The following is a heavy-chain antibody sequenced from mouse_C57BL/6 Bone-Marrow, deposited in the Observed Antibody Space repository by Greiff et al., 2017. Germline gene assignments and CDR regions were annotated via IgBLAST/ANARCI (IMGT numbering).Heavy chain of an antibody. Sequence: EVHLVESGGGLVKPGGSLKLSCAASGFTFSSYAMSWVRQTPEKRLEWVATISDGGSYTYYPDNVKGRFTISRDNAKNNLYLQMGHLKSEDTAMYYCARLNWDYAMDYWGQGTSVTVSS. CDR1: GFTFSSYA. V-gene: IGHV5-4*01. D-gene: IGHD4-1*01. CDR3: ARLNWDYAMDY. CDR2: ISDGGSYT. J-gene: IGHJ4*01.